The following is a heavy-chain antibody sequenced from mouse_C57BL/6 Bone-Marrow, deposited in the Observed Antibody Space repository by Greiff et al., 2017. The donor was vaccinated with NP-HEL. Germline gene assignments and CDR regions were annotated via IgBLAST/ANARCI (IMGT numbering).Heavy chain of an antibody. CDR2: IYPGSGST. CDR1: GYTFTSYW. CDR3: ARDEDYYGSSYWYFDV. J-gene: IGHJ1*03. Sequence: QVQLKESGAELVKPGASVKMSCKASGYTFTSYWITWVKQRPGQGLEWIGDIYPGSGSTNYNEKFKSKATLTVDTSSSTAYMQLSSLTSEDSAVYYCARDEDYYGSSYWYFDVWGTGTTVTVSS. V-gene: IGHV1-55*01. D-gene: IGHD1-1*01.